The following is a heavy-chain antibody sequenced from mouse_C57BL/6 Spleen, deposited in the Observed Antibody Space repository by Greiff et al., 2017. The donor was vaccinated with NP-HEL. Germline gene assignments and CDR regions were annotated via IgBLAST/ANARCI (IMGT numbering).Heavy chain of an antibody. D-gene: IGHD1-1*01. CDR3: ARDYYGSSYEYFDV. J-gene: IGHJ1*03. CDR2: ISDGGSYT. V-gene: IGHV5-4*01. CDR1: GFTFSSYA. Sequence: EVKLVESGGGLVKPGGSLKLSCAASGFTFSSYAMSWVRQTPEKRLEWVATISDGGSYTYYPDNVKGRFTISRDNAKNNLYLQMSHLKSEDTAMYCCARDYYGSSYEYFDVWGTGTTVTVSS.